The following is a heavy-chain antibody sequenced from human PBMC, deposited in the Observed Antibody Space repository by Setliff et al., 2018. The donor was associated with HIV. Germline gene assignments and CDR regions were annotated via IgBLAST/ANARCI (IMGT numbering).Heavy chain of an antibody. D-gene: IGHD3-22*01. CDR3: ARYFHYYDSSGFISYYYFYYMDV. CDR1: GFIFSKSC. Sequence: PGGSLRLSCAASGFIFSKSCMSWVRQAPGKGLEWVATIKQDESEMQYVDSVKGRFTISRDNAKNSLYLQMNSLRAEDTAVYYCARYFHYYDSSGFISYYYFYYMDVWGKGTTVTVSS. V-gene: IGHV3-7*03. J-gene: IGHJ6*03. CDR2: IKQDESEM.